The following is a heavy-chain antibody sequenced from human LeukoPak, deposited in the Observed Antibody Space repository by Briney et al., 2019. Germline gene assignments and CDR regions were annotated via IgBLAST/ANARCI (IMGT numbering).Heavy chain of an antibody. V-gene: IGHV1-18*01. D-gene: IGHD3-10*01. J-gene: IGHJ4*02. CDR1: GYTFTSYG. Sequence: GASVKVSCKASGYTFTSYGISWVRQAPGQGLEWMGWISAYNGNTNYVQKLQGRVTMTTDTSTSTAYMEPRSLRSDDTAVYYCARTEITMVRGVNLNDYWGQGTLVTVSS. CDR3: ARTEITMVRGVNLNDY. CDR2: ISAYNGNT.